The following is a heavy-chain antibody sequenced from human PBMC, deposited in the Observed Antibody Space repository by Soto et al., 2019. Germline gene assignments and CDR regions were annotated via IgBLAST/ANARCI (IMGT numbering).Heavy chain of an antibody. D-gene: IGHD5-12*01. V-gene: IGHV1-46*03. CDR1: GFTFTSSA. CDR2: IVASGGST. Sequence: ASVKVSCKASGFTFTSSAMQWVRQARGQGLEWMGIIVASGGSTSYAQKFQGRVTMTRDTSTSTVYMELSSLRSEDTAVYYCARGFYDRRALDIWGQGTMVTVSS. CDR3: ARGFYDRRALDI. J-gene: IGHJ3*02.